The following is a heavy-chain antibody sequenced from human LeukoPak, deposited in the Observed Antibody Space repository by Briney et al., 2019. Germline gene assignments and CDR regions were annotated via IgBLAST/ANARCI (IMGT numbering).Heavy chain of an antibody. D-gene: IGHD3-22*01. Sequence: PSETLSLTCAVYGGSFSGYYWSWIRQPPGKGLEWIGEINHSGSTNYNPSLKSRVTISVDTSKNQFSLKLSSVTAADTAVYYCARVATPYYYDSSGYYPTRYYYYYMDVWGKGTTVTISS. CDR1: GGSFSGYY. J-gene: IGHJ6*03. V-gene: IGHV4-34*01. CDR3: ARVATPYYYDSSGYYPTRYYYYYMDV. CDR2: INHSGST.